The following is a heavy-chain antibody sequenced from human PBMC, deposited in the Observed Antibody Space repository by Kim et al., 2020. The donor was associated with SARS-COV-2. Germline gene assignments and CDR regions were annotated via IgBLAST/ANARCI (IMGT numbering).Heavy chain of an antibody. V-gene: IGHV4-39*01. CDR3: ARRVGQQLVFFDY. CDR2: IYYSGST. J-gene: IGHJ4*02. CDR1: GGSISSSSYY. D-gene: IGHD6-13*01. Sequence: SETLSLTCTVSGGSISSSSYYWGWIRQPPGKGLEWIGSIYYSGSTYYNPSLKSRVTISVDTSKNQFSLKLSSVTAADTAVYYCARRVGQQLVFFDYWGQGTLVTVSS.